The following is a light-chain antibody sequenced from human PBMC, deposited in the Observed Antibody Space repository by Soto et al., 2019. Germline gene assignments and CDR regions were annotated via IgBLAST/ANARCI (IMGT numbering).Light chain of an antibody. CDR1: QSISST. V-gene: IGKV3-15*01. Sequence: EIVITQSPATLCVSPVERAALYYRASQSISSTVAWYQQKPGQAPRLLIYGASTRATAIPARFSGSGSGTEFTLTISSLQSEDFAVYYCQQYNDWPTPFGQGTKVDIK. CDR2: GAS. J-gene: IGKJ1*01. CDR3: QQYNDWPTP.